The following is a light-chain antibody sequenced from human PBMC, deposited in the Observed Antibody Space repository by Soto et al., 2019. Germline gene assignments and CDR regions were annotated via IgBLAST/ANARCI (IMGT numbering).Light chain of an antibody. CDR3: QHYGGSSWT. V-gene: IGKV3-20*01. CDR1: QSISSRD. Sequence: EIVLTQSPGTLSLSPGERVTLSCRASQSISSRDLAWFQQKPDQAPRLLIYGASSRATGIPDRFSGSGSGTDFTLTISRLEPEDFAVFYCQHYGGSSWTFGQGTKVEIK. J-gene: IGKJ1*01. CDR2: GAS.